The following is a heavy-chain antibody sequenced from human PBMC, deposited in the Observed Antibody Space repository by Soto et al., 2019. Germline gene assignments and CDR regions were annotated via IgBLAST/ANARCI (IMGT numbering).Heavy chain of an antibody. J-gene: IGHJ3*02. D-gene: IGHD3-16*01. V-gene: IGHV1-46*03. CDR2: INPNGGST. CDR1: GYSFTSQY. Sequence: QVQLVQSGAEVEKPGASVKISCKASGYSFTSQYVHWVRQAPGQGLEWMGIINPNGGSTTYAQKFRGGVTLARDTAPGQSHREGGRPHSEGPALYFGARGRGVRPGGGGTEPLDIWGQGTMVTVAS. CDR3: ARGRGVRPGGGGTEPLDI.